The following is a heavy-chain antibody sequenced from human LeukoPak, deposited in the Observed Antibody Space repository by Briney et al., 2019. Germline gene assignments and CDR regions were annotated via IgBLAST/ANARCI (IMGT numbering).Heavy chain of an antibody. Sequence: SETLSLTCAVSGGSISSSNWWSWVRQPPGKGLEWIGEIYHSGSTNYNPSLKSRVTISVDKSKNQFSLKLSSVTAADTAVYYCARDTSRATLGSRLYYFDYWGQGTLVTVSS. J-gene: IGHJ4*02. CDR3: ARDTSRATLGSRLYYFDY. CDR1: GGSISSSNW. CDR2: IYHSGST. D-gene: IGHD3-16*01. V-gene: IGHV4-4*02.